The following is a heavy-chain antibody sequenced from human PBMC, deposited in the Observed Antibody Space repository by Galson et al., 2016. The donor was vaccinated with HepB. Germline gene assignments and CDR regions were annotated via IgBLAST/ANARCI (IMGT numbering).Heavy chain of an antibody. Sequence: SVKVSCKASGGSFSSYTISWVRQAPGQGLEWMGGFIPIFGTTNYAQKFQGRVTITADESTRAAYMELSSLRSEDTAVYYCARGAYCGSDCQFVYYHYYDMDVWGKEAMGTVAS. CDR1: GGSFSSYT. D-gene: IGHD2-21*02. CDR3: ARGAYCGSDCQFVYYHYYDMDV. CDR2: FIPIFGTT. V-gene: IGHV1-69*13. J-gene: IGHJ6*04.